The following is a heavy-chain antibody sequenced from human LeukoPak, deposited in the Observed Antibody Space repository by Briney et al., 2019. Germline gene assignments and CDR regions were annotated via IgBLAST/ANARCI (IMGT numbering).Heavy chain of an antibody. J-gene: IGHJ4*02. CDR2: ISAYNGNT. CDR1: GYTFTSYG. D-gene: IGHD3-9*01. V-gene: IGHV1-18*04. CDR3: ARAKSGYFDRLSDFDY. Sequence: GASVKVSCKASGYTFTSYGISWVRQAPGQGLEWMGWISAYNGNTNYAQKLQGRVTMTTDTSTSTAYMELRGLRSDDTAVYYCARAKSGYFDRLSDFDYWGQGTLVTVSS.